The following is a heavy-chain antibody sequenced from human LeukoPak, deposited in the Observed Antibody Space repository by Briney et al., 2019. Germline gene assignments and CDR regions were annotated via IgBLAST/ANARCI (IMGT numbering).Heavy chain of an antibody. J-gene: IGHJ4*02. CDR2: ISAYNGNT. D-gene: IGHD3-9*01. CDR1: GYTFTSYG. V-gene: IGHV1-18*01. CDR3: ARVLYYDILTGYSEFDY. Sequence: GASVKVSCKASGYTFTSYGISWVRQAPGQGLEWMGWISAYNGNTNYAQKLQGRVTMTTDTSTSTAYMELRSLRSDDTAVYYCARVLYYDILTGYSEFDYWGQGTLVTVSS.